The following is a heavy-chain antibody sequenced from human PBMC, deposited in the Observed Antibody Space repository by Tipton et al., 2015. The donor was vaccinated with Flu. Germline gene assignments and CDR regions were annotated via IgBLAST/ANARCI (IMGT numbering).Heavy chain of an antibody. Sequence: TLSLTCTVSRDSMRSDYFWGWIRQAPGKGLEWIGNIHYSGSPHYNPSLRSRVTIAVDRPKNQSSLRLTSVTAADTAVYYCARHTGDSVRGVIDYWGQGTLVTVSS. CDR1: RDSMRSDYF. CDR2: IHYSGSP. CDR3: ARHTGDSVRGVIDY. D-gene: IGHD3-10*02. J-gene: IGHJ4*02. V-gene: IGHV4-38-2*02.